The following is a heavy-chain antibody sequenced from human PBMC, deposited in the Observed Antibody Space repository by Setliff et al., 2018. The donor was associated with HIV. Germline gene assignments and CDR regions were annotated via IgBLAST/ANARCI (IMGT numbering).Heavy chain of an antibody. CDR3: ARLGDIFAYYNYYYLDV. CDR1: GFSFDDYG. J-gene: IGHJ6*03. Sequence: GSLRLSCAASGFSFDDYGMSWVRQAPGKGLEWVSGINWIGDSTVYADSVKGRFTISRDNTMNSLYLQMNSLRAEDTAVYYCARLGDIFAYYNYYYLDVWGKGTTVTVS. D-gene: IGHD3-10*01. V-gene: IGHV3-20*04. CDR2: INWIGDST.